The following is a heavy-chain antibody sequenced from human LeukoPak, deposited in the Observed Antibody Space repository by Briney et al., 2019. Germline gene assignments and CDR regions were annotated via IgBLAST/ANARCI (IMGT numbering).Heavy chain of an antibody. V-gene: IGHV1-2*02. D-gene: IGHD3-22*01. CDR3: ARASRLRYYDSSGYYPPGY. J-gene: IGHJ4*02. CDR1: GYTFTGYY. CDR2: INPNSGRT. Sequence: ASVKVSCKASGYTFTGYYMHWVRQAPGQGLEWMGWINPNSGRTNYAQKFQGRVTMTGDTSISTAYMELTRLTSDDTAVYHCARASRLRYYDSSGYYPPGYWGQGTLVTVSS.